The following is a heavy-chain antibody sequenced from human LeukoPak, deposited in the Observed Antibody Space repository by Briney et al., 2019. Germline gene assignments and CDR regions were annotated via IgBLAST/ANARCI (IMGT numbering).Heavy chain of an antibody. CDR1: GFTFSSYA. CDR3: AKAGIAAAGREYFDY. D-gene: IGHD6-13*01. Sequence: TGGSLRLSCAASGFTFSSYAMSWVRHAPWKGLEWVSAISGSGGSTYYADSVKGRFTISRDNSKNTLYLQMNSLRAEDTAVYYCAKAGIAAAGREYFDYWGQGTLVTVSS. V-gene: IGHV3-23*01. J-gene: IGHJ4*02. CDR2: ISGSGGST.